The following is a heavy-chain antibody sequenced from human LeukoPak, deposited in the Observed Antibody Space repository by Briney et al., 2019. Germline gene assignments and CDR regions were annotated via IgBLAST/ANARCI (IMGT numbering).Heavy chain of an antibody. V-gene: IGHV1-24*01. D-gene: IGHD3-3*01. CDR3: ATDLSGPAKRVVTPYYYYMDV. Sequence: GASVKVSCKVSGYTLTELSMHWVRQAPGKGLEWMGGFDPEDGETIYAQKFQGRVTMTEDTSTDTAYMELSSLRSEDTAVYYCATDLSGPAKRVVTPYYYYMDVWGKGTTVTVSS. CDR2: FDPEDGET. CDR1: GYTLTELS. J-gene: IGHJ6*03.